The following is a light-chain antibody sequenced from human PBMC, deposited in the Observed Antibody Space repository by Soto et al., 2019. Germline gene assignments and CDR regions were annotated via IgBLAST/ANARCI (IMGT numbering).Light chain of an antibody. CDR1: SSDVGDYNY. CDR3: GSYTSSSTSV. J-gene: IGLJ1*01. CDR2: DVT. Sequence: QSALTQPASVSGSPGQSITISCTGTSSDVGDYNYVSWYQQHPGKVPKLMIYDVTNRPSGVSNRFSGSKSGNTASLTISGLQAEDEADYYCGSYTSSSTSVFGTGTKLTVL. V-gene: IGLV2-14*01.